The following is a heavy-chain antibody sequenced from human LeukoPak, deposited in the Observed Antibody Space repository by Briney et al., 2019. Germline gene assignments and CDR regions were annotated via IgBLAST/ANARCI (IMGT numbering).Heavy chain of an antibody. J-gene: IGHJ5*02. V-gene: IGHV7-4-1*02. CDR2: INTNTGNP. CDR1: GYTFTSYA. CDR3: ARDPRTPRITIFGDSRAKKNWFDP. Sequence: ASVRVSYKASGYTFTSYAINWVPQAPGQGLEWMGWINTNTGNPTYTQGFTGRLVFSLDTPLSTPYLPISSLKAEHTAVYYCARDPRTPRITIFGDSRAKKNWFDPWGQGTLVTVSS. D-gene: IGHD3-3*01.